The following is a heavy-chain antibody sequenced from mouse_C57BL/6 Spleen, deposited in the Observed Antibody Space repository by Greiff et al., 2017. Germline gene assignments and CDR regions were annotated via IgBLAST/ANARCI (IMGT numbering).Heavy chain of an antibody. CDR2: ISSGSSTI. J-gene: IGHJ2*01. Sequence: EVKVVESGGGLVQPGGSLKLSCAASGFTFSDYGMHWVRQAPEKGLEWVAYISSGSSTIYYADTVKGRFTISRDSAKNTLFLQMTSLRSEDTAMYYWARWLDYFDYWGQGTTLTVSS. CDR3: ARWLDYFDY. CDR1: GFTFSDYG. V-gene: IGHV5-17*01.